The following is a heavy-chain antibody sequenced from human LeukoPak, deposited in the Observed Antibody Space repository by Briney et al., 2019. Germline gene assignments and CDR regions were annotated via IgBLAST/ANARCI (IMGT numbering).Heavy chain of an antibody. CDR3: TRDDYSNGRAFDY. Sequence: ASVKVSCKASGYTFTGYYMHWVRQAPGQGLEWMGWINPNSGGTNYAQKFQGRVTMTRDTSISTAYMEPSRLRSDDTAVYYCTRDDYSNGRAFDYWGQGTLVTVSS. CDR2: INPNSGGT. V-gene: IGHV1-2*02. J-gene: IGHJ4*02. CDR1: GYTFTGYY. D-gene: IGHD4-11*01.